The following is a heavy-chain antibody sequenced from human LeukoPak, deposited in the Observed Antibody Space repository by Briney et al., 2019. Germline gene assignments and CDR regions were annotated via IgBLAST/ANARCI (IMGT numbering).Heavy chain of an antibody. CDR3: ARLVQARGNWNRNGINDY. J-gene: IGHJ4*02. CDR2: IYSSGST. Sequence: SETLSLTCTVSGGSISSYYWSWIRQPAGKGLEWIGRIYSSGSTNYNPSLKSRVTISVDTSKNQFSLKLSSVTAADTAVYYCARLVQARGNWNRNGINDYWGQGTLVTVSS. V-gene: IGHV4-4*07. CDR1: GGSISSYY. D-gene: IGHD1-1*01.